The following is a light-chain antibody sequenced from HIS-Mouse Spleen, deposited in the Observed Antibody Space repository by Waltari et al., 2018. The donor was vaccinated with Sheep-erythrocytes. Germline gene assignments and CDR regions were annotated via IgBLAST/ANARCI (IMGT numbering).Light chain of an antibody. CDR2: DVS. Sequence: QSALTQPRSVSGSPGQSVTISCTGPSSDVGGYNYVYWYQQHPGKAPQLMIYDVSKRPSGVPDRFSGSKSGNTASLTISGLQAEDEADYYCCSYAGSYNHVFATGTKVTVL. J-gene: IGLJ1*01. V-gene: IGLV2-11*01. CDR1: SSDVGGYNY. CDR3: CSYAGSYNHV.